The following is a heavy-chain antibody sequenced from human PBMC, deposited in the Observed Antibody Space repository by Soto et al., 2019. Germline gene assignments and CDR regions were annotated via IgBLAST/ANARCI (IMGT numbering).Heavy chain of an antibody. CDR1: GFTFSSYS. CDR2: ISSGSSYI. J-gene: IGHJ6*02. Sequence: EVQLVESGGGLVKPGGSLRLSCAASGFTFSSYSMNWVRQAPGKGLEWVSSISSGSSYIYYADSVKGRFTIASDNAKSSLYLQMNSLRAEDTAVYYCARSSGGSWKLWNYYGMDVWGQGTTVTVSS. CDR3: ARSSGGSWKLWNYYGMDV. V-gene: IGHV3-21*06. D-gene: IGHD5-12*01.